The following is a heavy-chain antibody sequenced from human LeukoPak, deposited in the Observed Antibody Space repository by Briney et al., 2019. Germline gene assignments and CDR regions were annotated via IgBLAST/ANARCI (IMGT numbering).Heavy chain of an antibody. D-gene: IGHD1-26*01. CDR2: ISSTSSTI. CDR3: ARKGSQWDLLVDH. Sequence: GGSLRLSGAASGFSFSSDSMNWVRQAPGKGLEWVSYISSTSSTIHYADSVKGRFTISRNNAKNSLFLQMNSLRADDTAFYYCARKGSQWDLLVDHWGQGTLVTVSS. J-gene: IGHJ4*02. V-gene: IGHV3-48*01. CDR1: GFSFSSDS.